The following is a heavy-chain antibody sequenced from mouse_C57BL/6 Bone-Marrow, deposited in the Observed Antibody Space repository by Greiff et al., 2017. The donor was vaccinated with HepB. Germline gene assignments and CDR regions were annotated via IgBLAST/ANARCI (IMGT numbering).Heavy chain of an antibody. D-gene: IGHD2-1*01. CDR1: GYSITSGYN. CDR3: ARDGNYSLFAY. V-gene: IGHV3-1*01. Sequence: EVKLMESGPGMVKPSQSLSLTCTVTGYSITSGYNWHWIRHFPGNKLEWMGYISYSGSTNYNPSLKSRISITHDTSKNHFFLKLNSVTTEDTATYYCARDGNYSLFAYWGQGTLVTVSA. J-gene: IGHJ3*01. CDR2: ISYSGST.